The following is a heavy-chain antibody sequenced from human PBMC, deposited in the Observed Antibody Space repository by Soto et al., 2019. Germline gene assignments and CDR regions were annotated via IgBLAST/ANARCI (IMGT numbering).Heavy chain of an antibody. D-gene: IGHD2-2*01. J-gene: IGHJ5*02. CDR1: GGSISSYY. Sequence: QSQTLSLTCTVSGGSISSYYWSWIRQPPGKGLEWIGYIYYSGSTNYNPSLKSRVTISVDTSKNQFSLKLSSVTAADTAVYYCARLGGYCSSTSCYGGWFDPWGQGTLVTVSS. V-gene: IGHV4-59*08. CDR3: ARLGGYCSSTSCYGGWFDP. CDR2: IYYSGST.